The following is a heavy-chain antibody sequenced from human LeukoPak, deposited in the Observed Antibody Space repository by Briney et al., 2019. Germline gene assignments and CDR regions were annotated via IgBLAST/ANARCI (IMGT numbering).Heavy chain of an antibody. V-gene: IGHV4-34*01. J-gene: IGHJ4*02. CDR1: GGSFSGYY. Sequence: SETLSLTCAVYGGSFSGYYWSWIRQPPGKGLERMGEINHSGSTNYNPSLKSRVTISVDTSKNQFSLKLSSVTAADTTVYYCARENSSSSPPYYFDYCGQGTLVTVSS. D-gene: IGHD6-6*01. CDR3: ARENSSSSPPYYFDY. CDR2: INHSGST.